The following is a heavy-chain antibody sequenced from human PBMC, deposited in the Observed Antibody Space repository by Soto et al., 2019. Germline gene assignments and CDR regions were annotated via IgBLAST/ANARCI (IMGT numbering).Heavy chain of an antibody. CDR1: GGTFSTYI. CDR3: GRDRITTRGDAFDL. CDR2: IIPITDIT. D-gene: IGHD3-3*01. V-gene: IGHV1-69*08. Sequence: QVQLVQSGAEVRKPGSSVKVSCKAPGGTFSTYIISWVRQAPGQGLEWMGRIIPITDITNYAQTFQGRVTIAADRSTSTAYMELTSPKSEGTGVYYCGRDRITTRGDAFDLWGQGTMVTVSS. J-gene: IGHJ3*01.